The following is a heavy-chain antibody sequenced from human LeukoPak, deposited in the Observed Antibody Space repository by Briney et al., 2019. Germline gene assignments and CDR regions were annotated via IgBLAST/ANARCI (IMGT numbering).Heavy chain of an antibody. CDR2: ISGTGGST. Sequence: GGSLRLSCAASGFTFSSYAMSWVRQAPGKGLEWVSVISGTGGSTYYADSVKGRFTISRDNSKNTLYLQMNSLRAEDTAVYYCAKSWGARGWYYLDYWGQGTLVTVSS. V-gene: IGHV3-23*01. J-gene: IGHJ4*02. CDR1: GFTFSSYA. CDR3: AKSWGARGWYYLDY. D-gene: IGHD6-19*01.